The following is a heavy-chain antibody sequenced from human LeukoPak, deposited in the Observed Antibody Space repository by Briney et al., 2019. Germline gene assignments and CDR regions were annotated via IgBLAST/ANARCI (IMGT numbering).Heavy chain of an antibody. V-gene: IGHV3-30*02. J-gene: IGHJ4*02. CDR2: IRYDGSNK. Sequence: GGSLRLSCAAPGFTFSSYGMHWVRQAPGKGLEWVAFIRYDGSNKYYADSVKGRFTISRDNSKNTLYLQMNSLRAEDSAVYYCAKDSYSSSWYVSDPRFDYWGQGTLVTVSS. D-gene: IGHD6-13*01. CDR3: AKDSYSSSWYVSDPRFDY. CDR1: GFTFSSYG.